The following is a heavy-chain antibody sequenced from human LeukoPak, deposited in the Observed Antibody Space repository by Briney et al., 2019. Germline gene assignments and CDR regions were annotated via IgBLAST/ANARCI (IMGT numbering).Heavy chain of an antibody. CDR3: ARWGPYCSGGSCYEDDAFDI. CDR2: IYYSGST. CDR1: GGSISSSSYY. V-gene: IGHV4-39*01. Sequence: PSETLSLTCTVSGGSISSSSYYWGWIRQPPGKGLEWIGSIYYSGSTYYNPSLKSRVTISVDTSKNQFSLKLSSVTAADTAVYYCARWGPYCSGGSCYEDDAFDIWGQGTMVTVSS. D-gene: IGHD2-15*01. J-gene: IGHJ3*02.